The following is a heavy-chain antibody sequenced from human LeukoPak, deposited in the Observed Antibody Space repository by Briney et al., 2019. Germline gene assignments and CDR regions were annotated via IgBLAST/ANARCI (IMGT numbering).Heavy chain of an antibody. Sequence: GSLRLSCAASEFTFSSYAMHWVRQAPGKGLEWVALVSYDGSDKYYADSVKGRFTISRDNSKNTLYLQMNSLRGEDTAVYYCAKDSGIAVAGTLRAFDIWGQGTMVTVSS. J-gene: IGHJ3*02. CDR3: AKDSGIAVAGTLRAFDI. D-gene: IGHD6-19*01. CDR2: VSYDGSDK. V-gene: IGHV3-30*18. CDR1: EFTFSSYA.